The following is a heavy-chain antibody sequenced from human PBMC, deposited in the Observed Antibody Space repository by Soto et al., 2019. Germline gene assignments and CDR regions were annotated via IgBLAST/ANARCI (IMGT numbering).Heavy chain of an antibody. Sequence: QVHLVQSGAEVKKPGASVKVSCKGSGYAFTTYGITWVRQAPGQGLEWMGWISAHNGNTNYAQKLQGRVTVTRDTSTSTAYMELRSLRSDDPAEYYCARGRYGDYWGQGALVTVSS. D-gene: IGHD1-1*01. CDR1: GYAFTTYG. J-gene: IGHJ4*02. V-gene: IGHV1-18*01. CDR2: ISAHNGNT. CDR3: ARGRYGDY.